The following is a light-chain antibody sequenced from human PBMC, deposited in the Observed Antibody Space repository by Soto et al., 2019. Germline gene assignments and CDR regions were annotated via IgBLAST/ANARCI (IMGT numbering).Light chain of an antibody. CDR2: WAS. J-gene: IGKJ4*01. CDR3: QKYHSTSLT. CDR1: SSVLYTPNAKNY. Sequence: DFVMAQSPEYLARSLGERATIHRDCSSSVLYTPNAKNYLAWYQQKTGQPPRLXIYWASYREPGVPDRFSGSGSGTDLNLTISRLQAEDVAVYYGQKYHSTSLTCGGGTKVDI. V-gene: IGKV4-1*01.